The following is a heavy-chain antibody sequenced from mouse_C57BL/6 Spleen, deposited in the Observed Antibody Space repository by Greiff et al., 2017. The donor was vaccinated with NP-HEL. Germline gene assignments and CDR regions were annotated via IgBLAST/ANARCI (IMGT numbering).Heavy chain of an antibody. Sequence: EVQLQQSGPELVKPGASVKMSCKASGYTFTDYNMHWVKQSHGKSLEWIGDINPNNGGTSYNQKFKGKATLTVNKSSSTAYMELRSLTSEDTAVYYGAREGWLLRGGMEYWGQGTSVTVAS. CDR1: GYTFTDYN. V-gene: IGHV1-22*01. CDR3: AREGWLLRGGMEY. CDR2: INPNNGGT. J-gene: IGHJ4*01. D-gene: IGHD2-3*01.